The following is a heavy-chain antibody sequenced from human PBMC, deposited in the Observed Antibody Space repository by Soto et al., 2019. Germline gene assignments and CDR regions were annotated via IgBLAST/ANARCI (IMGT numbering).Heavy chain of an antibody. CDR1: GFTFSSYG. Sequence: QVQLVESGGGVVQPGRSLRLSCAASGFTFSSYGMHWVRQAPGKGLEWVAVISYDGSNKYYADSVKGRFTISRDNSKNXLXXQMNSLRAEDTAVYYCAKDDDSSGYYYLQGYYFDYWGQGTLVTVSS. D-gene: IGHD3-22*01. CDR2: ISYDGSNK. CDR3: AKDDDSSGYYYLQGYYFDY. V-gene: IGHV3-30*18. J-gene: IGHJ4*02.